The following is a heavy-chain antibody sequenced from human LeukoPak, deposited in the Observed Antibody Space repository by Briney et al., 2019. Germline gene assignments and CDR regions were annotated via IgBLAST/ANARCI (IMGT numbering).Heavy chain of an antibody. CDR3: ARGTGYSSSWYLN. Sequence: ASVKVSCKASGDTFSSYSFSWVRQAPGQGLEWMGRIIPILGITNFAQKFQGRVTITADKSASTAFMELSSLRSADTAVYYCARGTGYSSSWYLNWGQGILVTVSS. CDR1: GDTFSSYS. D-gene: IGHD6-13*01. CDR2: IIPILGIT. V-gene: IGHV1-69*02. J-gene: IGHJ1*01.